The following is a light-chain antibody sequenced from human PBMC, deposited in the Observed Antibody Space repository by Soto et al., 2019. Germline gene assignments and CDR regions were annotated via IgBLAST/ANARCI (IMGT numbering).Light chain of an antibody. CDR1: QTVYNN. J-gene: IGKJ5*01. CDR2: AVS. Sequence: EVVMTQSPATLSVSPGETVTLSCRASQTVYNNYLAWYQQRPGQTPRLIIYAVSARATGIPARFSGSGSGTDFTLTINGLQSEDFAVYYCQQDTNWPITFGQGTRLEIK. V-gene: IGKV3-15*01. CDR3: QQDTNWPIT.